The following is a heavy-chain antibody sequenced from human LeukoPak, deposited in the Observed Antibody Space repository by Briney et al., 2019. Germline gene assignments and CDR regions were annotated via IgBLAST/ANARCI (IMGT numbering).Heavy chain of an antibody. V-gene: IGHV5-51*01. CDR1: GYSFTTYW. J-gene: IGHJ5*02. Sequence: GESLKISCKGSGYSFTTYWIGWVRQMPGKGLEWMGIIYPGDSDTRYSPSFQGQVTISADKSISTAYLQWSSLKASDTAMYYCARQGSIAASKNWFDPWGQGTLVTVSS. CDR2: IYPGDSDT. D-gene: IGHD6-13*01. CDR3: ARQGSIAASKNWFDP.